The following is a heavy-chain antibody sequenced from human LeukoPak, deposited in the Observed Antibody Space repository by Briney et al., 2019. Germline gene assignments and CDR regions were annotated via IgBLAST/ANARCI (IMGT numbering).Heavy chain of an antibody. CDR3: ARTGPVAGIR. CDR1: GGSISSSSYY. V-gene: IGHV4-39*07. J-gene: IGHJ4*02. D-gene: IGHD6-19*01. Sequence: SETLSLTCTVSGGSISSSSYYWGWIRQPPGKGLEWIGSIYYSGSTYYNPSLKSRVTISVDTSKNQFSLKLSSVTAADTAVYYCARTGPVAGIRWGQGTLVTVSS. CDR2: IYYSGST.